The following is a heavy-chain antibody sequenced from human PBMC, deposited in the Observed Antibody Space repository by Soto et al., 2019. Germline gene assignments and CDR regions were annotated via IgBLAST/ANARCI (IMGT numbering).Heavy chain of an antibody. CDR3: AKDLGGDYGVDDYYYYYGMDV. V-gene: IGHV3-30*18. CDR1: GFTFSSYG. D-gene: IGHD4-17*01. Sequence: GGSLRLSCAASGFTFSSYGMHWVRQAPGKGLEWVAVISYDGSNKYYADSVKGRFTISRDNSKNTLYLQMNSLRAEDTAVYYCAKDLGGDYGVDDYYYYYGMDVWGQGTTVTVSS. CDR2: ISYDGSNK. J-gene: IGHJ6*02.